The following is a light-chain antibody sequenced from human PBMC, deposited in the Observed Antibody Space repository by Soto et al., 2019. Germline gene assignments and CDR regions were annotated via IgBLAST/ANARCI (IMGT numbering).Light chain of an antibody. CDR2: DAS. V-gene: IGKV1-33*01. CDR1: QDISNY. J-gene: IGKJ3*01. CDR3: QQYDTPPPP. Sequence: DIQMTQSPSSLSASVGDRVTITCQASQDISNYLNWYQQKPGKAPKLLMSDASILETGVPSRFRGSGSGTDFIFPITGLQPKDMPTYSFQQYDTPPPPFAPGTKVD.